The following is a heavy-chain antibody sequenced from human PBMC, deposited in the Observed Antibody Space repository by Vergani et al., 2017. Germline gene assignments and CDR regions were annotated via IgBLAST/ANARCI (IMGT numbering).Heavy chain of an antibody. D-gene: IGHD3-22*01. CDR2: IYHSGST. CDR3: ARGGSYYYDSSGQLWFDP. J-gene: IGHJ5*02. CDR1: GGSISSGGYS. V-gene: IGHV4-30-2*01. Sequence: QLQLQESGSGLVKPSQTLSLTCAVSGGSISSGGYSWSWIRQPPGKGLEWIGYIYHSGSTYYNPSLMSRVTISVDRSKNQFSLKLSSVTAADTAVYYCARGGSYYYDSSGQLWFDPWGQGTLVTVSS.